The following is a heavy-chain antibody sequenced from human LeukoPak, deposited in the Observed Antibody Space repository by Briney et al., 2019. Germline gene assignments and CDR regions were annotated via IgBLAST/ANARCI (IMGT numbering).Heavy chain of an antibody. Sequence: PGGSLRLSCAASGITFSNYAMSWVRQAPGKGLERVSTVSGSGDSTYFAASVTGRFTISRDNSKNTLYLQMNSLRAEDTAVYYCAKGYSGSGGSSYFDYWGQGTLVTVSS. V-gene: IGHV3-23*01. CDR2: VSGSGDST. J-gene: IGHJ4*02. D-gene: IGHD2-15*01. CDR1: GITFSNYA. CDR3: AKGYSGSGGSSYFDY.